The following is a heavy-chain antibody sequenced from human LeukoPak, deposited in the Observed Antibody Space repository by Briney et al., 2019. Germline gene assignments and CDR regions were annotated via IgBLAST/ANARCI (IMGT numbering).Heavy chain of an antibody. CDR3: ARDNGIAVGGDFDY. CDR2: IIPIFGTA. V-gene: IGHV1-69*05. Sequence: SVKVSCKASGGTFSSYAISWVRQAPGQGLEWMGRIIPIFGTANYAQKFQGRVTITTDESTSTAYMELSSLRSEDTAVYYCARDNGIAVGGDFDYWRQGTLVTVSS. J-gene: IGHJ4*02. CDR1: GGTFSSYA. D-gene: IGHD6-19*01.